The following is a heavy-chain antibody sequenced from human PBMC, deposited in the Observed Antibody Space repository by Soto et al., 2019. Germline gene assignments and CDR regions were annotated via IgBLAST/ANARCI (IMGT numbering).Heavy chain of an antibody. V-gene: IGHV3-30*18. Sequence: QVQLVESGGGVVQPGKSLRLSCAASGFTFNTYGMHWVRQAPGKGPEWVAVISNDESNKYYADSVKGRFTISRDNSKNTLYLQMNSLRAEDTAVYYCANWNYPQSDWGQGTLVTVSS. CDR2: ISNDESNK. CDR3: ANWNYPQSD. CDR1: GFTFNTYG. J-gene: IGHJ4*02. D-gene: IGHD1-7*01.